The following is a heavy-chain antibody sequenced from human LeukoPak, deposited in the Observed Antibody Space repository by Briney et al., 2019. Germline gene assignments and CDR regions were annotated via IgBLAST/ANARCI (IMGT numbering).Heavy chain of an antibody. J-gene: IGHJ4*02. Sequence: GGSLRLSCAASGFTFSSYGMSWVRQAPGKGLEWVSVISGSGGSTNYADSVKGRLTISRDNSKNTLYLQMNSLRAEDTAVYYCAKDRGMFLVGYLDYWGQGTLVTVSS. D-gene: IGHD2-15*01. CDR1: GFTFSSYG. CDR3: AKDRGMFLVGYLDY. CDR2: ISGSGGST. V-gene: IGHV3-23*01.